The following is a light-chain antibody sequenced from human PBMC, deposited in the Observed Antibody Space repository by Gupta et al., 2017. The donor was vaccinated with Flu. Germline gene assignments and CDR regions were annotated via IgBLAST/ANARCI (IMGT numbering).Light chain of an antibody. CDR3: QVWDSSNVV. V-gene: IGLV3-1*01. Sequence: SYEVTQPPSVSVSPGQTARITCSGEKLGNKYACWYQQKPGQSPVVVIYEDNKRPSGIPERFSGSNSGNTATLTISGTQPRDEADYFCQVWDSSNVVFGGGTKLTVL. J-gene: IGLJ2*01. CDR2: EDN. CDR1: KLGNKY.